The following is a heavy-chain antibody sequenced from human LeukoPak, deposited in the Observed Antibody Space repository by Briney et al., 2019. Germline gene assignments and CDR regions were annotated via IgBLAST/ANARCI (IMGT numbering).Heavy chain of an antibody. CDR3: ARGSNYALGV. J-gene: IGHJ6*01. CDR2: ISSSSTI. CDR1: GFPFSSSA. Sequence: PGGSLRLSCAASGFPFSSSAMNWVRQAPGKGLDWVSFISSSSTIYYADSVKGRFTISRDNAKNSLYLQLKSLRDEDTAIYYCARGSNYALGVQGQVVTVTVSS. V-gene: IGHV3-48*02.